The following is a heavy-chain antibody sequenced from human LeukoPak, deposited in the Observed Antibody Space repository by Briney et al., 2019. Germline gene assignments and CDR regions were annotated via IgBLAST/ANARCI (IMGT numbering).Heavy chain of an antibody. CDR2: INPNTGGT. CDR1: GYTFTGYY. J-gene: IGHJ2*01. CDR3: ARSGFDYRYFDL. D-gene: IGHD3-10*01. V-gene: IGHV1-2*02. Sequence: ASVKVSCKASGYTFTGYYVHWVRQAPGQGLEWMGWINPNTGGTNYAQNFQGRVTMTRDTSISTAYMELSRLRSDDTAVYYCARSGFDYRYFDLWGRGTLVTVFS.